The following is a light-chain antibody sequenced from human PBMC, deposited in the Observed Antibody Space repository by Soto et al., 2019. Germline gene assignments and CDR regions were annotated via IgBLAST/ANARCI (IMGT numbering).Light chain of an antibody. CDR2: SNN. V-gene: IGLV1-47*02. J-gene: IGLJ1*01. Sequence: QSVLTQPPSASGTPGQRVTISCSGSSSNIGSNYVYWYQQLPGTAPKLLIYSNNQRPSGVPDRFSGSKSGTSASLAISGLRSEDEADYYCSSYTTSGTPYVFGTGTKLTVL. CDR3: SSYTTSGTPYV. CDR1: SSNIGSNY.